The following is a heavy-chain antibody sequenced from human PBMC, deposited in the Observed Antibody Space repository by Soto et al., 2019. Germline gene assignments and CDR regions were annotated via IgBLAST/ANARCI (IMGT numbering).Heavy chain of an antibody. V-gene: IGHV1-69*13. Sequence: GASVKVSCKASGGTFSSYAISWVRQAPGQGLEWMGGIIPIFGTANYAQKFQGRVTITADESTSTAYMELSSLRSEDTAVYYCARCPHSADGKRGYSGYDLACGMDVWGQGTTVTVSS. CDR3: ARCPHSADGKRGYSGYDLACGMDV. J-gene: IGHJ6*02. CDR2: IIPIFGTA. D-gene: IGHD5-12*01. CDR1: GGTFSSYA.